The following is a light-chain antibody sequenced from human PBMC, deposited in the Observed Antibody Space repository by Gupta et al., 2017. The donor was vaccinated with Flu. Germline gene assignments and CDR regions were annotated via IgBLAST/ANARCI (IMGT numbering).Light chain of an antibody. J-gene: IGLJ2*01. CDR1: SSNIGSKS. CDR2: SSN. V-gene: IGLV1-44*01. Sequence: QSVLSQPPSASGTPGQRLTISCSGSSSNIGSKSVNWYQQVSGTAPKLLIDSSNQRPSGVPGRFSGSKSGYSASLAISGLQSEDEAEYYCAVWDDGLDGVVFGGGTKVAVL. CDR3: AVWDDGLDGVV.